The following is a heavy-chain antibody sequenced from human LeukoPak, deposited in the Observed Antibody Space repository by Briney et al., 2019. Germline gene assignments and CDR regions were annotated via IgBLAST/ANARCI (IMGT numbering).Heavy chain of an antibody. Sequence: GRSLRLSCAASGFTFSSYGMHWVRQAPGKGLEWVAVISYDGSNKYYADSVKGRFTISRDNSKNTLYLQMNSLRAEDTAVYYCAKDMGYSSGWYYYGMDVWGQGTTVTVSS. CDR3: AKDMGYSSGWYYYGMDV. V-gene: IGHV3-30*18. D-gene: IGHD6-19*01. CDR1: GFTFSSYG. J-gene: IGHJ6*02. CDR2: ISYDGSNK.